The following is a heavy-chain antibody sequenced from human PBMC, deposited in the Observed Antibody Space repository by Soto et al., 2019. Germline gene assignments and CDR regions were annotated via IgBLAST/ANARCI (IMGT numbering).Heavy chain of an antibody. Sequence: QVQLVESGGGVVQPGRSLRLSCVASGFTFSNNGIHWVRQAPGKGLEWVAVISSDGSKKYYADSVKGRFTISRDNSKNTLYLRMTSLRAEDTAVYYCAMDLYGGSSRFDYWGQGTLVTVSS. D-gene: IGHD1-26*01. CDR2: ISSDGSKK. V-gene: IGHV3-30*03. J-gene: IGHJ4*02. CDR1: GFTFSNNG. CDR3: AMDLYGGSSRFDY.